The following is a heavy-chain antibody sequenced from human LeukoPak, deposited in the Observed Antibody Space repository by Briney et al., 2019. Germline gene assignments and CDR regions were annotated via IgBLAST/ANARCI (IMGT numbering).Heavy chain of an antibody. D-gene: IGHD3-10*01. CDR1: GGSISSYY. Sequence: SETLSLTCTVSGGSISSYYWSWLRQPPGKGLEWIGYIYYSGSTNYNPSLKSRVTISVDTSKNQFSLKLSSVTAADTAVYYCARDYGSGSFDYWGQGTLVTVSS. J-gene: IGHJ4*02. V-gene: IGHV4-59*01. CDR3: ARDYGSGSFDY. CDR2: IYYSGST.